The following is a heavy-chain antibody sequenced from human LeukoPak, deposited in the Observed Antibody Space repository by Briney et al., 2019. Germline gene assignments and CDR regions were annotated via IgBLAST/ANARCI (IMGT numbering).Heavy chain of an antibody. V-gene: IGHV6-1*01. J-gene: IGHJ5*02. CDR3: TGGGLVRGTLHWFDP. D-gene: IGHD3-10*01. Sequence: SQTLSLTCAISGDCVSGGSAGWNWIRRSPSRGLEWLGRIYYRSKWYSDYAISLKSRITINPDTSRNQFSLQLNSVTHDDTAVYYCTGGGLVRGTLHWFDPWGQGTLVTVSS. CDR1: GDCVSGGSAG. CDR2: IYYRSKWYS.